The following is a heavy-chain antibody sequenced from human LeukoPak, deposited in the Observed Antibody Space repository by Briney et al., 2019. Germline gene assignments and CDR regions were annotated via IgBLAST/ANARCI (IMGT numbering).Heavy chain of an antibody. Sequence: GGSLRLSCAASGFTFSGSALHWVRQASGKGLEWVGRIRSTANGYATAYAASVKGRFTISRDDSKNTAYLQMDSLKTEDTAVYYCTGNYYGSGSYADFDYWGQGTLVTVSS. J-gene: IGHJ4*02. CDR1: GFTFSGSA. V-gene: IGHV3-73*01. CDR3: TGNYYGSGSYADFDY. CDR2: IRSTANGYAT. D-gene: IGHD3-10*01.